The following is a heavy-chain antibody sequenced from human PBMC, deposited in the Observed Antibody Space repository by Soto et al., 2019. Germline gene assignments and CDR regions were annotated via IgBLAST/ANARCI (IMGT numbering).Heavy chain of an antibody. CDR1: RFTFSNYA. J-gene: IGHJ5*02. V-gene: IGHV3-23*01. CDR3: AKGAQLERRGYWFDP. CDR2: ISASGGTT. D-gene: IGHD2-2*01. Sequence: GGSLRLSCAASRFTFSNYAMSWVRQAPGKGLEWVSLISASGGTTYYADSVKGRFTISRDNSRNMLFLHMNSLRAEDTAVYSCAKGAQLERRGYWFDPWGQGTLVTVSS.